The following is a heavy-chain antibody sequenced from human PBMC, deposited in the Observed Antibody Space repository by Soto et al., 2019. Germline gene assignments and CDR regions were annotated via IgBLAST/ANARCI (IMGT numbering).Heavy chain of an antibody. CDR3: AKDNHDFWSGYYPYYGMDV. CDR2: ISGSGGST. D-gene: IGHD3-3*01. J-gene: IGHJ6*02. Sequence: PGGSLRLSCAASGFTFSSYAMSWVRQAPGKGLEWVSAISGSGGSTYYADSVKGRFTISRDNSKNTLYLQMNSLGAEDTAVYYCAKDNHDFWSGYYPYYGMDVWGQGTTVTLSS. CDR1: GFTFSSYA. V-gene: IGHV3-23*01.